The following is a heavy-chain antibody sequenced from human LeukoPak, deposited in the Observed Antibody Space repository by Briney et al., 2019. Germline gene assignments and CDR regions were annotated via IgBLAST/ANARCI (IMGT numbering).Heavy chain of an antibody. Sequence: PGGSLRLSCAASGFSFSSYGIHWVRQAPGKGLEWVSFISSSSSYIYYAESVKGRFTISRDNARNSLYLQMNSLGAEDTAVYYCARSRWDNWYFDLWGRGTLVTVSS. D-gene: IGHD6-13*01. CDR2: ISSSSSYI. V-gene: IGHV3-21*01. J-gene: IGHJ2*01. CDR3: ARSRWDNWYFDL. CDR1: GFSFSSYG.